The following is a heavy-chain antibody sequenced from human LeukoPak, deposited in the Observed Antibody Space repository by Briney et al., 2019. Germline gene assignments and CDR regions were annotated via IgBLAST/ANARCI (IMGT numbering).Heavy chain of an antibody. D-gene: IGHD5-12*01. CDR2: IYYSGST. V-gene: IGHV4-59*01. CDR3: ARANSGYGFPYGMDV. J-gene: IGHJ6*02. CDR1: GGSISSYY. Sequence: SETLSLICTVSGGSISSYYWSWIRQPPGKGLEWIGYIYYSGSTNYNPSLKSRVSISVDTSKNQFSLKLSSVTAADTAVYYCARANSGYGFPYGMDVWGQGTTVTVSS.